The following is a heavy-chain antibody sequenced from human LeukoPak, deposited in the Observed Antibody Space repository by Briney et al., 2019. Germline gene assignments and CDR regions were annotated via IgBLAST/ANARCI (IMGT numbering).Heavy chain of an antibody. CDR1: GFTFSTYE. V-gene: IGHV3-48*03. D-gene: IGHD6-19*01. CDR2: ISSSGNTI. J-gene: IGHJ4*02. Sequence: PGGSLRLSCAASGFTFSTYEMDWVRQAPGKGLEWVSYISSSGNTIYYADSVKGRFTISRDNSKNTLSLQMNSLRAEDTAVYYCAKEEVGAVAGRFDHWGQGTLVTVSS. CDR3: AKEEVGAVAGRFDH.